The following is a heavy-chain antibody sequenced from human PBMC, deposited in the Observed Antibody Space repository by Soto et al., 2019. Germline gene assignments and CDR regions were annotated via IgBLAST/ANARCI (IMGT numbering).Heavy chain of an antibody. V-gene: IGHV1-18*01. CDR1: GYTFTSYG. Sequence: ASVKVSCKASGYTFTSYGISWVRQAPGQGLEWMGWISAYNGNTNYAQKLQGRVTMTTDTSTSTAYMELRSLRSDDTAVYYCGRDPRRGHMKMVGATARFDYWGRGTLVTVSS. CDR2: ISAYNGNT. D-gene: IGHD1-26*01. CDR3: GRDPRRGHMKMVGATARFDY. J-gene: IGHJ4*02.